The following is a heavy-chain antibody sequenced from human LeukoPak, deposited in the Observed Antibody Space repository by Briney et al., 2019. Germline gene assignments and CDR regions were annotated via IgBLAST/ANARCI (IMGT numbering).Heavy chain of an antibody. V-gene: IGHV5-51*01. CDR2: IYLGDSDT. D-gene: IGHD3-22*01. CDR3: ARLSDSSGYYFDF. CDR1: GYSFTNYW. Sequence: HGESLKISCKGSGYSFTNYWIGWVRQMPGKGLEWMGIIYLGDSDTRYSPSFQGQVTISADKSISTAYLQRSGLRASDTAVYYCARLSDSSGYYFDFWGQGTLVTVSS. J-gene: IGHJ4*02.